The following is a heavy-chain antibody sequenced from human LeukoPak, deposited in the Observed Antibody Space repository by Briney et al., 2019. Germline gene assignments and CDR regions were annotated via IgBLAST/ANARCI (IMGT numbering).Heavy chain of an antibody. V-gene: IGHV3-11*01. J-gene: IGHJ3*02. CDR2: ISSSGSTI. Sequence: GGSRRLSCAASGFTFSDYYMSWNRQAPGKLLEWVSYISSSGSTIYYADSVKGRFTISRDNAKNPLYLQMNSLRAEDTAVYYCARVPSYENAFDIWGQGTMVTVSS. D-gene: IGHD2-21*01. CDR1: GFTFSDYY. CDR3: ARVPSYENAFDI.